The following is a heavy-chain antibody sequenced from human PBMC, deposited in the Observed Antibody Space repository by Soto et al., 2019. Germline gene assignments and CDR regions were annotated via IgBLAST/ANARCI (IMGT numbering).Heavy chain of an antibody. D-gene: IGHD2-8*01. CDR3: AKDFPVYALPTGMDV. J-gene: IGHJ6*02. CDR2: ISSSSSPI. Sequence: GGSLRLSCAASGFTFSSYSMNWVRQAPGKGLEWVSYISSSSSPIYYADSVKGRFTISRDNAKNSLYLQMNSLRDEDTAVYYCAKDFPVYALPTGMDVWGQGTTVTVSS. V-gene: IGHV3-48*02. CDR1: GFTFSSYS.